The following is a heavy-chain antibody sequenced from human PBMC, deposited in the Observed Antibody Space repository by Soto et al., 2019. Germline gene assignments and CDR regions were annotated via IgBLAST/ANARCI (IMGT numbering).Heavy chain of an antibody. CDR3: ARRELEPTQDYYYNDGMDV. CDR1: GYTFTSYG. D-gene: IGHD1-1*01. Sequence: ASVKVSCKASGYTFTSYGISWVRQAPGQGLEWMGWISAYNGNTNYAQKLQGRVTMTTDTSTSTAYMELRSLRSDDTAVYYCARRELEPTQDYYYNDGMDVWGQGTTVTVSS. J-gene: IGHJ6*02. V-gene: IGHV1-18*01. CDR2: ISAYNGNT.